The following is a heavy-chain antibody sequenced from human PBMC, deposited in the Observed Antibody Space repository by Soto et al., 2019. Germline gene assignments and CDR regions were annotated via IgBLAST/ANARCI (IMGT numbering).Heavy chain of an antibody. D-gene: IGHD6-6*01. J-gene: IGHJ6*02. Sequence: PSETLSLTCTVSGGSVSRGSYYWSWIRQPPGKGLEWIGYIYYSGSTNYNPSLKSRVTISVDTSKNQFSLKLSSVTAADTAVYYCARSIRGDEDYYYGMDVWGQGTTVTVSS. CDR1: GGSVSRGSYY. CDR3: ARSIRGDEDYYYGMDV. V-gene: IGHV4-61*01. CDR2: IYYSGST.